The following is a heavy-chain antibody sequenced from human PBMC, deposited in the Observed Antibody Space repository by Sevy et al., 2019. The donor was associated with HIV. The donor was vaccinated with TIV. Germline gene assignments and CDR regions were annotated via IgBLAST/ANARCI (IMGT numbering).Heavy chain of an antibody. CDR1: GHTLTEIS. Sequence: ASLKVSCKVSGHTLTEISMHWVRQTPGRGLEWMGRFDPEDGETIYAQNFQGRITMTEDTSTDTAYLELSSLRSEDTAVYYCATAREYYEDNSGYFDYWGPGTLVTVSS. CDR2: FDPEDGET. D-gene: IGHD3-22*01. V-gene: IGHV1-24*01. J-gene: IGHJ4*02. CDR3: ATAREYYEDNSGYFDY.